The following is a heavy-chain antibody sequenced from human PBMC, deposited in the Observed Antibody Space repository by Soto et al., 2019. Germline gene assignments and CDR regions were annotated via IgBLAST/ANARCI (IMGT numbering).Heavy chain of an antibody. CDR1: GYSISSGYY. J-gene: IGHJ4*02. V-gene: IGHV4-38-2*01. Sequence: SETLSLTCAVSGYSISSGYYWGWIRQPPGKGLEWIGSIYHSGSTYYNPSLKSRVTISVDTSKNQFSLKLSSVTAADTAVYYCASAPRAGIFDYWGQGTLVTVSS. CDR3: ASAPRAGIFDY. CDR2: IYHSGST. D-gene: IGHD1-26*01.